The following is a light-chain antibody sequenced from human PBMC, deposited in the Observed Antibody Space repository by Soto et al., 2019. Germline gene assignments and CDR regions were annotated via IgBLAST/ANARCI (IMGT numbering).Light chain of an antibody. CDR2: GVS. CDR1: SSDVVGYNY. J-gene: IGLJ1*01. CDR3: SSYTSSNTPHYV. Sequence: QSVLTQPASVSGSPGQSITISCTGTSSDVVGYNYVSWYQQHPGKAPKLMIYGVSNRPSGVSDRFSGSKSGNTASLTISGLQAEDEADYYCSSYTSSNTPHYVFGTGTKVTVL. V-gene: IGLV2-14*01.